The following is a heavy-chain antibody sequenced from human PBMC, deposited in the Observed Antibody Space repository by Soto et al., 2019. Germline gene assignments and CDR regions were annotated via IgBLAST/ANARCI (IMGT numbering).Heavy chain of an antibody. CDR2: ISSSSSTI. V-gene: IGHV3-48*02. Sequence: GGSLRLSCAASGFTFSSYSMNWVRQAPGKGLEWVSYISSSSSTIYYADSVKGRFTISRDNAKNSLYLQMNSLRDEDTAVYYCARDPSRVATINYYGMDVWGQGTTVTVSS. J-gene: IGHJ6*02. CDR3: ARDPSRVATINYYGMDV. CDR1: GFTFSSYS. D-gene: IGHD5-12*01.